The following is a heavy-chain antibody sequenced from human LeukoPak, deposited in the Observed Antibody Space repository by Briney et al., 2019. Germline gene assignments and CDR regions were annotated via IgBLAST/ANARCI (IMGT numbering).Heavy chain of an antibody. CDR2: INPNSGGT. Sequence: ASVKVSCKAAGYTFTGYYMHWVRQAPGQGLEWMGWINPNSGGTNYAQKFQGRVTMTRDTSISTAYMELSRLRSDDTAVYYCAREIAAAPRAFDIWGQGTMVTVSS. D-gene: IGHD6-13*01. CDR1: GYTFTGYY. J-gene: IGHJ3*02. V-gene: IGHV1-2*02. CDR3: AREIAAAPRAFDI.